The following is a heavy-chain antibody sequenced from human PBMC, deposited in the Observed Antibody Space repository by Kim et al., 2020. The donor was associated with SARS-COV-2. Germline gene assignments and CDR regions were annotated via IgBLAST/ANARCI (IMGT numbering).Heavy chain of an antibody. CDR2: IKQDGSEK. V-gene: IGHV3-7*01. CDR3: AREGWRGELRYFDWQYNPRAFDI. Sequence: GGSLRLSCAASGFTFSSYWMSWVRQAPGKGLEWVANIKQDGSEKYYVDSVKGRFTISRDNAKNSLYLQMNSLRAEDTAVYYCAREGWRGELRYFDWQYNPRAFDIWGQGTMVTVSS. D-gene: IGHD3-9*01. J-gene: IGHJ3*02. CDR1: GFTFSSYW.